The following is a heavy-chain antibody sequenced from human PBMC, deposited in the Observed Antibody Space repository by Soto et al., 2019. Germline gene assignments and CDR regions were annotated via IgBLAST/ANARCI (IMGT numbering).Heavy chain of an antibody. CDR3: AREADDYGSVSYLIAFDI. CDR1: GFTFSSYW. CDR2: IKQDGSEK. Sequence: EVQLVESGGGLVQPGGSLRLSCAASGFTFSSYWMSWVRQAPGKGVEWVANIKQDGSEKYYVDSVKGRFTISSNDAKNSPYLQMNSLRAEDTAVYYCAREADDYGSVSYLIAFDIWGQGTMVTVSS. D-gene: IGHD3-10*01. V-gene: IGHV3-7*01. J-gene: IGHJ3*02.